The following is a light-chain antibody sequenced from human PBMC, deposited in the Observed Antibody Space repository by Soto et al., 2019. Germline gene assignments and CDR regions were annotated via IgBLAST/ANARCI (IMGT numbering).Light chain of an antibody. Sequence: QSVLTQPPSASGTPGQRVTISCSGSSSNIGSNYVCWYQHLPGTAPKLLIYSNNQRPSGVPDRFSGSKSGTSASLAISGLRSEDEADYYCATWDDSLSDHYVFGTGTKVTVL. CDR2: SNN. CDR3: ATWDDSLSDHYV. J-gene: IGLJ1*01. V-gene: IGLV1-47*02. CDR1: SSNIGSNY.